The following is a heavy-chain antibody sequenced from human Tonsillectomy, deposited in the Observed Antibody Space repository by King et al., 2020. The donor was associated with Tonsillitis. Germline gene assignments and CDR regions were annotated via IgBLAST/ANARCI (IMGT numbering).Heavy chain of an antibody. CDR1: GGSISSGNYY. Sequence: QLQESGPGLVKPSQTLSLTCTVSGGSISSGNYYWSWIRQHPGKGLEWIGYIYYSGSTYYNPFLKSRVSISVDTSKNQFSLKLSSVTAADTAVYYCARGYSGYDYYFDYWGQGTLVTVSS. V-gene: IGHV4-31*03. CDR2: IYYSGST. D-gene: IGHD5-12*01. J-gene: IGHJ4*02. CDR3: ARGYSGYDYYFDY.